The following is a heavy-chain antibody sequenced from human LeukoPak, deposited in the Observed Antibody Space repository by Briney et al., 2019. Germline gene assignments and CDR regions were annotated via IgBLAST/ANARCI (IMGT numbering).Heavy chain of an antibody. D-gene: IGHD3-10*02. CDR1: GFTFSSYE. CDR2: ISSIGSAI. Sequence: GGSLRLSCAASGFTFSSYEMNWVRQAPGRGLEWVLYISSIGSAIYYADSVKGRFTISRDNAKNSLYLQMNSLRAEDTAVYYCAELGITMIGGVWGKGTTVTISS. V-gene: IGHV3-48*03. J-gene: IGHJ6*04. CDR3: AELGITMIGGV.